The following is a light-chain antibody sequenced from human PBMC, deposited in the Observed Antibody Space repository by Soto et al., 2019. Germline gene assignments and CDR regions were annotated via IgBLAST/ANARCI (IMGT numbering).Light chain of an antibody. V-gene: IGKV3-15*01. CDR2: GAS. CDR1: QGVSRK. Sequence: DIVMTQSPATLSVAPGERVTFSCRASQGVSRKLAWYQHKPGQAPRLLISGASTGATGIPARFSGSGSGTEFTLTLSSLQSEDCAIYSCQQSHTWPITFGGGTKVEIK. CDR3: QQSHTWPIT. J-gene: IGKJ4*01.